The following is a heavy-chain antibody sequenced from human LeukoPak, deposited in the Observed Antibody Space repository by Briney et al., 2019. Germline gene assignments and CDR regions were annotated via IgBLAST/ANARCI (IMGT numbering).Heavy chain of an antibody. J-gene: IGHJ4*02. V-gene: IGHV1-8*01. CDR1: GFTFTSYD. CDR3: ARGSRIAVAGTGFDY. CDR2: MNPNSGNT. D-gene: IGHD6-19*01. Sequence: ASVKVSCKASGFTFTSYDINWVRQATGQGLEWMGWMNPNSGNTGYAQKFQGRVTMTRNTSISTAYMELSSLRSEDTAVYYCARGSRIAVAGTGFDYWGQGTLVTVSS.